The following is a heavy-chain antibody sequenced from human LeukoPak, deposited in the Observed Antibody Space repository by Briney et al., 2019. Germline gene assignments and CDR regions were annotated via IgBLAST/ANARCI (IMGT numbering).Heavy chain of an antibody. J-gene: IGHJ4*02. CDR2: ISAYNGDT. D-gene: IGHD6-19*01. CDR3: ARYSSGWYEGHFDY. Sequence: SVKVSCKASGYTFTNYVVSWVRQAAGHGLEWMGWISAYNGDTNYAQKLQGRVTMTTDTSTSTAYMELRSLRSDDTAVYYCARYSSGWYEGHFDYWGQGILVTVSS. CDR1: GYTFTNYV. V-gene: IGHV1-18*01.